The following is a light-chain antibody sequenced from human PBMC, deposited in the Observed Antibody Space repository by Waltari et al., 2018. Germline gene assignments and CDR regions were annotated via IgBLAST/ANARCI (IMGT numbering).Light chain of an antibody. V-gene: IGKV3-20*01. Sequence: VLTQPPGTLSLPPGDRAPLSCRASQSISKYLVWYQHRPGHAPRLLIYAASTRATGIPDRFSGSGFGTDFTLTISRLEPEDFAMYYCQNHERLPATFGQGTKVEIK. CDR3: QNHERLPAT. CDR2: AAS. CDR1: QSISKY. J-gene: IGKJ1*01.